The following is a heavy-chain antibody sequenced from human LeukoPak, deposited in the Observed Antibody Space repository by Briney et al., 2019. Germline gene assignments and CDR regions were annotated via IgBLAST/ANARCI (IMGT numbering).Heavy chain of an antibody. CDR1: GFTFSSYA. V-gene: IGHV3-30*04. J-gene: IGHJ4*02. CDR2: ISYDGSNK. D-gene: IGHD3-22*01. CDR3: ARWRYDSSDPSFDY. Sequence: GGSLRLSCAASGFTFSSYAMHWVRQAPGKGLEWVAVISYDGSNKYYADSVKGRFTISRDNSKNTLYLQMNSLRAEDTAVYYCARWRYDSSDPSFDYWGQGTRVTVSS.